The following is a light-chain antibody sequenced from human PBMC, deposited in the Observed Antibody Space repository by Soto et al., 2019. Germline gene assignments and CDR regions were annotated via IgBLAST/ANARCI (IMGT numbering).Light chain of an antibody. CDR2: DAS. Sequence: IQMTQSPSTLSASVGDRVTITCRASQSISSWLAWYQQKPGKAPKLLIYDASSLGSGVPSRFSGSGSGTDFTLTISRLEPEDFAVYYCQQYGSSPWTFGQGTKVDIK. CDR3: QQYGSSPWT. V-gene: IGKV1-5*01. J-gene: IGKJ1*01. CDR1: QSISSW.